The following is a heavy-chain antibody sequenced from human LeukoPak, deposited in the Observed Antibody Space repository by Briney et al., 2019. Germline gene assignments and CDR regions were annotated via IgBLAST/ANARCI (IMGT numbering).Heavy chain of an antibody. CDR1: GFIFGSYW. D-gene: IGHD3-16*02. J-gene: IGHJ4*02. Sequence: PGGSLRLSCTTSGFIFGSYWMNWVRQTPEKGLEWVATIRQDGSEIYYVDSVKGRFTISRDNSKNTLYLQMNSLRAEDTAVYYCAKEMYDYVWGSYRNYFDYWGQGTLVTVSS. CDR2: IRQDGSEI. CDR3: AKEMYDYVWGSYRNYFDY. V-gene: IGHV3-7*01.